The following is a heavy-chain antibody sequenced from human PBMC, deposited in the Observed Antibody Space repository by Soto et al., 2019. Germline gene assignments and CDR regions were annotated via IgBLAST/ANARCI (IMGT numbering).Heavy chain of an antibody. CDR3: AHRDVDKLGGMDV. CDR1: GFSLSTSGVG. J-gene: IGHJ6*02. D-gene: IGHD5-12*01. Sequence: QITLKESGPTLVKPTQTLTLTCTFSGFSLSTSGVGVGWIRQPPGKALEWLAVIYWDDNKRYSPSLNSRLTITKDTSKNQVVLKMTNVDPMDTATYYCAHRDVDKLGGMDVWGQGTTVTISS. CDR2: IYWDDNK. V-gene: IGHV2-5*02.